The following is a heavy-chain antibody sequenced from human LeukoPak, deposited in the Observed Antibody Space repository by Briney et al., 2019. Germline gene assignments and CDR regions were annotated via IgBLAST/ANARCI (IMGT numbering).Heavy chain of an antibody. V-gene: IGHV3-48*03. Sequence: GGSLRLSCAASGFTLSTYEMTWVRQAPGKGLEWVSFITSSGSPTFYADSVKGRFSISRDTAKNSLYLQMNNLRGEDTAVYYCVRDISSSTRAFDIWGQGTMVTVS. J-gene: IGHJ3*02. D-gene: IGHD2-15*01. CDR1: GFTLSTYE. CDR3: VRDISSSTRAFDI. CDR2: ITSSGSPT.